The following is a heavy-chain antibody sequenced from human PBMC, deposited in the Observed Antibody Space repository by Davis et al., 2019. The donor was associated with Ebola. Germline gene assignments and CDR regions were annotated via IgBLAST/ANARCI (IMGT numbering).Heavy chain of an antibody. CDR2: IRSKANSYAT. V-gene: IGHV3-73*01. D-gene: IGHD4-17*01. J-gene: IGHJ4*02. CDR3: TRHYLNYGDPFDY. Sequence: GGSLRLSCAASGFTFDDYGMSWVRQASGKGLEWVGRIRSKANSYATAYAASVKGRFTISRDDSKNTAYLQMNSLKTEDTAVYYCTRHYLNYGDPFDYWGQGTLVTVSS. CDR1: GFTFDDYG.